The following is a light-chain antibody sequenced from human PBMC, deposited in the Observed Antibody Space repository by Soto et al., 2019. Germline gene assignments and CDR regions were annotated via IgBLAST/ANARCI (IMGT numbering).Light chain of an antibody. J-gene: IGKJ1*01. V-gene: IGKV1-39*01. CDR2: AAS. Sequence: DIQMTQSPSSLSASVEDRVIITCRASQSIRNHLNWYQQKPGKAPKLLIFAASSLQSGVPSRFSGSRSGPDFTLTISSLQPEDFATYYCQQSYSSPPTCGQGTKVEIK. CDR1: QSIRNH. CDR3: QQSYSSPPT.